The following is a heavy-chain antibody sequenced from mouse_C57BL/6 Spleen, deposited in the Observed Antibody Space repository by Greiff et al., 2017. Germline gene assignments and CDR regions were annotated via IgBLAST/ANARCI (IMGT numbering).Heavy chain of an antibody. CDR2: INPNNGGT. CDR1: GYTFTDYN. J-gene: IGHJ4*01. V-gene: IGHV1-22*01. CDR3: ARTRGGWLLLDY. D-gene: IGHD2-3*01. Sequence: EVQLQQSGPELVKPGASVKMSCKASGYTFTDYNMHWVKQSHGKSLEWIGYINPNNGGTSYNQKFKGKATLTVNKSSSTAYMELRSLTSEDSAVYYCARTRGGWLLLDYWGQGTSVTVSS.